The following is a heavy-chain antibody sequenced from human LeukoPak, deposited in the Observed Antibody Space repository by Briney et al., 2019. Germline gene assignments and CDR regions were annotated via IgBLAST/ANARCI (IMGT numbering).Heavy chain of an antibody. CDR2: IYYSGST. V-gene: IGHV4-59*01. CDR1: GGSISTYY. Sequence: PSETLSLTCTVSGGSISTYYWTWIRQPPGKGLEWIGYIYYSGSTNYNPSLKSRVTISVDTSKNQFSLKLSSVTAADTAVYYCARTGSWYYYFDYWGHGTLVTVSS. CDR3: ARTGSWYYYFDY. D-gene: IGHD6-13*01. J-gene: IGHJ4*01.